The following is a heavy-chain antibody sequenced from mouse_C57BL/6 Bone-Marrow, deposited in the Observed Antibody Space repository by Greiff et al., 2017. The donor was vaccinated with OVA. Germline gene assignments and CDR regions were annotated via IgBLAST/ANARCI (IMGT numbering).Heavy chain of an antibody. Sequence: QVQLQQPGAELVRPGTSVKLSCKASGYTFTSYWMHWVKQRPGQGLEWIGVIDPSDSYTNYNQKFKGKATLTVDTSSSTAYMQLSSLTSEDSAVYYCAREGIITTGVDYWGQGTSVTVSS. V-gene: IGHV1-59*01. CDR3: AREGIITTGVDY. J-gene: IGHJ4*01. CDR1: GYTFTSYW. CDR2: IDPSDSYT. D-gene: IGHD1-1*01.